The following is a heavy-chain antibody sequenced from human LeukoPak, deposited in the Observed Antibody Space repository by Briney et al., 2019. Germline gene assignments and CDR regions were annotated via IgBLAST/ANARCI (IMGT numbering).Heavy chain of an antibody. CDR3: TTAHRTQLWASPDY. CDR2: IKSKTDGGTT. V-gene: IGHV3-15*01. Sequence: GGSLRLSCAASGFTFSNAWMSWVRQAPGKGLEWVGRIKSKTDGGTTDYAAPVKGRFTISRDDSKNTLCLQMNSLKTEDTAVYYCTTAHRTQLWASPDYWGKGTLVTVSS. D-gene: IGHD5-18*01. J-gene: IGHJ4*02. CDR1: GFTFSNAW.